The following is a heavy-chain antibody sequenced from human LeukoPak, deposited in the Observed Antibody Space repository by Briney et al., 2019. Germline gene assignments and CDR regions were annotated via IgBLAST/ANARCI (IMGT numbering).Heavy chain of an antibody. D-gene: IGHD1-20*01. CDR2: IYHSGST. CDR3: ARAGNWNVLYYYYYMDV. V-gene: IGHV4-38-2*01. J-gene: IGHJ6*03. Sequence: PGGSLRLSCATSGFTFNDHYWGWIRHPPGKGLEWIGNIYHSGSTYYNPSLKSRVTISVDTSKNQFSLKLSSVTAADTAVYYCARAGNWNVLYYYYYMDVWGKGTTVTVSS. CDR1: GFTFNDHY.